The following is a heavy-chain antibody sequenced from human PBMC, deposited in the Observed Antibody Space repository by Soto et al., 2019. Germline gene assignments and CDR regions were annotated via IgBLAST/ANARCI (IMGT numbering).Heavy chain of an antibody. CDR1: GGSISSYY. V-gene: IGHV4-59*08. CDR3: ARGQRGALRYFDWSLFDP. Sequence: SETLSLTCTVSGGSISSYYWSWIRQPPGKGLEWIGYIYYSGSTNYNPSLKSRVTISVDTSKNQFSLKLSSVTAADTAVYRCARGQRGALRYFDWSLFDPWGQGTLVTVS. J-gene: IGHJ5*02. D-gene: IGHD3-9*01. CDR2: IYYSGST.